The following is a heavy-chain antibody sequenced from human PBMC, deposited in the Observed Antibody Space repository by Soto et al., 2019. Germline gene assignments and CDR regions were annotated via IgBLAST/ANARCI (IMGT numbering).Heavy chain of an antibody. J-gene: IGHJ4*02. Sequence: EVQLVESGGALVQPGGSLRLSCAASGFTFRSYWMSWVRQAPGKGLEWVANIKQDGSEKYYVDSVKGRFTISRDNAKNSLYLQMNSLRAEDTAVYYCARDLLPDYGSGTYYAYWGQGTLVTVSS. CDR2: IKQDGSEK. CDR1: GFTFRSYW. CDR3: ARDLLPDYGSGTYYAY. D-gene: IGHD3-10*01. V-gene: IGHV3-7*01.